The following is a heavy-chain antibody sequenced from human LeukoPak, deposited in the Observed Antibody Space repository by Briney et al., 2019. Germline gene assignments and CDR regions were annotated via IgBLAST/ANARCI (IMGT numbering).Heavy chain of an antibody. CDR2: ISYDGSNK. CDR1: GFTFSSYG. V-gene: IGHV3-30*18. J-gene: IGHJ4*02. CDR3: ANPGKDSDY. Sequence: PGGSLRLSCAASGFTFSSYGMHWVRQAPGKGLEWVAVISYDGSNKYYADSVKGRFTISRDNSKNTLYLQMNSLRAEDTAVYYCANPGKDSDYWGQGTLVTVSS.